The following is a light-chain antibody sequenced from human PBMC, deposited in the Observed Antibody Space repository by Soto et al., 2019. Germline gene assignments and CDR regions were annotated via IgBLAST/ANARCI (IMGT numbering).Light chain of an antibody. CDR3: QRYGSSPPDT. CDR2: DAS. J-gene: IGKJ2*01. Sequence: EIVLTQSPGTLSLSPGERATLSCRASQSVAGRYLAWYQQKPGQAPRLLIYDASSRATGIPDRFSGSGFATDFTLTISRLEPEDFAGYYCQRYGSSPPDTFGQGTKVDIK. V-gene: IGKV3-20*01. CDR1: QSVAGRY.